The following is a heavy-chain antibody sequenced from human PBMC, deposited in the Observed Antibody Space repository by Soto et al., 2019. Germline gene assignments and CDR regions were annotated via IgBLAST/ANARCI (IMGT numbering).Heavy chain of an antibody. V-gene: IGHV3-48*03. J-gene: IGHJ6*02. CDR2: ISSSGSTI. CDR1: GFTFSSYE. Sequence: EVQLVESGGGLVQPGGSLRLSCAASGFTFSSYEMNWVRQAPGKGLEWVSYISSSGSTIYYADSVKGRFTISRDNAKNSLYLQMNSLRAEDTAVYYCARATQYYYDSSGRARYYYGMDVWGQGTTVTVSS. D-gene: IGHD3-22*01. CDR3: ARATQYYYDSSGRARYYYGMDV.